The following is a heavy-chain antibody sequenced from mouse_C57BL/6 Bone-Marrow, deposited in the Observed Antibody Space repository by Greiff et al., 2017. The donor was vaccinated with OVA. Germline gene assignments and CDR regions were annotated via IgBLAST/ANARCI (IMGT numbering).Heavy chain of an antibody. Sequence: QVQLKESGPGLVAPSQSLSITCTVSGFSLTSYGVHWVRQPPGKGLEWLVVIWSDGSTTYNSALKSRLSISKDNSKSQVFLKMNSLQTDDTAMYYCARGGLRRGDWYFDVWGTGTTVTVSS. J-gene: IGHJ1*03. CDR2: IWSDGST. D-gene: IGHD2-2*01. CDR1: GFSLTSYG. CDR3: ARGGLRRGDWYFDV. V-gene: IGHV2-6*03.